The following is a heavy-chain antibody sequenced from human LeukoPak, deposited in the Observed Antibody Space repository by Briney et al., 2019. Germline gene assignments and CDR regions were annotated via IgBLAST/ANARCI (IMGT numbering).Heavy chain of an antibody. CDR2: INHTGST. D-gene: IGHD3/OR15-3a*01. V-gene: IGHV4-4*02. J-gene: IGHJ6*03. CDR1: GGSISSGSYS. CDR3: ARPRHVTGYYTGPYYYYMDV. Sequence: PSETLSLTCAVSGGSISSGSYSWSWIRQPPGKGLEWIGEINHTGSTNYNPSLKSRVTISVDTSKNQFSLKLTSVTAADTAVYYCARPRHVTGYYTGPYYYYMDVWGKGTTVTVSS.